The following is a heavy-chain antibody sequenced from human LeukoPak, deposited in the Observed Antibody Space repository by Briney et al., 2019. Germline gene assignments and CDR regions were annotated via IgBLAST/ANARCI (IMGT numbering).Heavy chain of an antibody. Sequence: SETLSLTCTVSGGSISSSSYYWGWIRQPPGKGLEWIGSIYYSGNTYYNPSLKSRVAISVDTSKNQFSLKLSSVTAADTAVYYCARHGLESSSYFDYWGQGTLVTVSS. CDR3: ARHGLESSSYFDY. CDR1: GGSISSSSYY. J-gene: IGHJ4*02. D-gene: IGHD6-6*01. V-gene: IGHV4-39*01. CDR2: IYYSGNT.